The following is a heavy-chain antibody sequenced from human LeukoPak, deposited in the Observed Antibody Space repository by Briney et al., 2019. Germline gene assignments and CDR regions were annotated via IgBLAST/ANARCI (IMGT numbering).Heavy chain of an antibody. CDR1: GFTFSSYW. J-gene: IGHJ4*02. V-gene: IGHV3-7*01. CDR2: IKQDGSEK. Sequence: GGSLRLSCAASGFTFSSYWMSWVRQAPGKGLEWVANIKQDGSEKYYVDSVKGRFTISRDYAKNSLYLQMNSLRAEDTAVYYCASNYYDSSGGPDYWGQGTLVTVSS. D-gene: IGHD3-22*01. CDR3: ASNYYDSSGGPDY.